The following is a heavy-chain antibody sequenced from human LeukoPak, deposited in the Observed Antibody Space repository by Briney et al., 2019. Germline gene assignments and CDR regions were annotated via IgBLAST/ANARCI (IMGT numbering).Heavy chain of an antibody. V-gene: IGHV4-39*01. D-gene: IGHD6-19*01. Sequence: SETLSLTCTVSGGSISSSGYYWGWIRQPPGKGLEWIGTMYGSGSTYYNPSLKSRVTISVDTSKNQFSLKLNSVTAADTAVYYCARLGSSSGRRAFDYWGQGTLVTVSS. J-gene: IGHJ4*02. CDR3: ARLGSSSGRRAFDY. CDR2: MYGSGST. CDR1: GGSISSSGYY.